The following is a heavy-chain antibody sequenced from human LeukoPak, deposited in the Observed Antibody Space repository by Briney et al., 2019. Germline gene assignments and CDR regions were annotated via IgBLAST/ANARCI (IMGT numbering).Heavy chain of an antibody. V-gene: IGHV1-18*01. CDR3: ARGPRGVMAGYYDFWSGEYYYYYYMDV. J-gene: IGHJ6*03. CDR1: GYIFTSYG. Sequence: GASVKVSCKASGYIFTSYGISWVRQAPGQGLEWMGWISAYNGNTNYAQKFQGRVTITTDESTSTAYMELSSLRSEDTAVYYCARGPRGVMAGYYDFWSGEYYYYYYMDVWGKGTTVTVSS. CDR2: ISAYNGNT. D-gene: IGHD3-3*01.